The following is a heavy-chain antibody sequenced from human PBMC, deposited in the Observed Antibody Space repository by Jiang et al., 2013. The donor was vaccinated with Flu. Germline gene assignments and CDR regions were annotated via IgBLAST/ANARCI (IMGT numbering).Heavy chain of an antibody. Sequence: PGLVKPSETLSLTCTVSGGSISSYYWSWIRQPPGKGLEWIGYIYYSGSTNYNPSLKSRVTISVDTSKNQFSLKLSSVTAADTAVYYCARDRSSGWSDYWGQGTLVTVSS. J-gene: IGHJ4*02. CDR3: ARDRSSGWSDY. CDR1: GGSISSYY. CDR2: IYYSGST. V-gene: IGHV4-59*01. D-gene: IGHD6-19*01.